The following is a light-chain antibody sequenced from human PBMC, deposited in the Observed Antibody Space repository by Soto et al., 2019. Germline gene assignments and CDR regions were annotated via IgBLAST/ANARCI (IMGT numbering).Light chain of an antibody. CDR2: DVS. J-gene: IGLJ1*01. CDR3: SSYTSSSTLLYV. V-gene: IGLV2-14*01. CDR1: SSDVCGYNY. Sequence: QSALTQPASVSGSPGQSITISCTGTSSDVCGYNYVSWYQQHPGKAPKLMIYDVSNRPSRVSNRFSGSKSGNTASLTISGLQAEDEADYYCSSYTSSSTLLYVFGTRTKLTVL.